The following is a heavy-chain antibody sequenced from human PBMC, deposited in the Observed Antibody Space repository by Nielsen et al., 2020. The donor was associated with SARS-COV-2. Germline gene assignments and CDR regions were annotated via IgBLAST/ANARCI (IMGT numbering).Heavy chain of an antibody. V-gene: IGHV5-51*01. J-gene: IGHJ4*02. D-gene: IGHD4-23*01. Sequence: GESLKISCQGSGSTFTSYWIGWVRQMPGKGLEWMGVIYPRDSDTRYNPSFQGRVTISADKSISTVYLQWSGLKASDSAMYYCARNTYGGSTDYWGQGTLVTVSS. CDR1: GSTFTSYW. CDR2: IYPRDSDT. CDR3: ARNTYGGSTDY.